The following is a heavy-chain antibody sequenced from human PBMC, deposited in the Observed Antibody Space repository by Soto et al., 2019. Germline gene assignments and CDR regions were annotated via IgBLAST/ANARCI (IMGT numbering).Heavy chain of an antibody. CDR1: GYTFTSYG. CDR3: ARVGLEWLVRAGYFDL. V-gene: IGHV1-18*01. CDR2: ISAYNGNT. D-gene: IGHD3-3*01. J-gene: IGHJ2*01. Sequence: QVQLVQSGAEVKKPGASVKVSCKASGYTFTSYGISWVRQAPGQGLEWMGWISAYNGNTNYAQKLQGRVTMTTDTSTRTGYMELRSLSSDDTAVYYCARVGLEWLVRAGYFDLWGRGTLVTVSS.